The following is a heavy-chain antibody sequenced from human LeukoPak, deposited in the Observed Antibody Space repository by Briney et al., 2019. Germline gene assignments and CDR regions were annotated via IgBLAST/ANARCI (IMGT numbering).Heavy chain of an antibody. J-gene: IGHJ4*02. D-gene: IGHD1/OR15-1a*01. V-gene: IGHV3-21*01. CDR2: ISSSSSYI. CDR1: GFTFSSYS. Sequence: GGSLRLSCAASGFTFSSYSMNWVRQAPGKGLEWVSSISSSSSYIYYADSVKGRFTISRDNSKNTLYLQMNSLRAEDTAVYYCAKVGKSDRNNFFTTKETQLDYWGQGTLLTVSS. CDR3: AKVGKSDRNNFFTTKETQLDY.